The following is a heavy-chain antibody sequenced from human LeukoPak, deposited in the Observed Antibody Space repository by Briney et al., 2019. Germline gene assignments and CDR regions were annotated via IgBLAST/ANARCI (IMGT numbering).Heavy chain of an antibody. CDR1: GFTFSSYS. J-gene: IGHJ5*02. V-gene: IGHV3-21*01. D-gene: IGHD3-10*01. Sequence: PGGSLRLSCAASGFTFSSYSMNWVRQAPGKGLEWVSSITSSSSYIYYADSVKGRFTISRDNAKNSLYLQMNSLRAEDTAVYYCAKDPIYYGSGSYPNNWFDPWGQGTLVTVSS. CDR3: AKDPIYYGSGSYPNNWFDP. CDR2: ITSSSSYI.